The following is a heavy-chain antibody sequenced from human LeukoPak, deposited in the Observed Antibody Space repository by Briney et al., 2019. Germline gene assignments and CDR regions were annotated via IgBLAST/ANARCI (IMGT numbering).Heavy chain of an antibody. CDR3: ARDPIAYCGADCYSD. Sequence: SETLSLTRAVSGGSISSSNWWSWVRQPPGKGLEWIGYIYYTGSTYYNPSLKNRLTISIDTSKSQFSLKLTSVTAADTAVYYCARDPIAYCGADCYSDWGQGTLVTVSS. J-gene: IGHJ4*02. D-gene: IGHD2-21*02. V-gene: IGHV4-4*02. CDR1: GGSISSSNW. CDR2: IYYTGST.